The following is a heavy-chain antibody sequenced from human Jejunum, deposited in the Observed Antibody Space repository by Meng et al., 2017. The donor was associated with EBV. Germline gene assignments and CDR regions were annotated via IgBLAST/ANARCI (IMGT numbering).Heavy chain of an antibody. CDR2: INAGSGYT. Sequence: HVVRGQAGAEVKTPWALVKCSCKVSGFTFTIYAMHWVRQAPGQRLKWMGWINAGSGYTRYSQKFQGRVTITRDTSASIVYMELSSLRSEDTAVYFCARESGSELEQPNYNWFGPWGQGTLVTVSS. CDR3: ARESGSELEQPNYNWFGP. J-gene: IGHJ5*02. D-gene: IGHD1/OR15-1a*01. CDR1: GFTFTIYA. V-gene: IGHV1-3*01.